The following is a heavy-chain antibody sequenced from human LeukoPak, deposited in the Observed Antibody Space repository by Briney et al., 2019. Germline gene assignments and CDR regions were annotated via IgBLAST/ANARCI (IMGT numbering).Heavy chain of an antibody. CDR2: IYYSGST. Sequence: PGGSLRLSCAASGFTFSTYSMSWIRQPPGKGLEWIGYIYYSGSTFYNPSLKSRVAISLDKSKNQFSLNLSSVTAADTAVYYCARGGSFLGNYVYWGQGTLVTVSS. D-gene: IGHD3-16*01. CDR1: GFTFSTYS. V-gene: IGHV4-59*06. CDR3: ARGGSFLGNYVY. J-gene: IGHJ4*02.